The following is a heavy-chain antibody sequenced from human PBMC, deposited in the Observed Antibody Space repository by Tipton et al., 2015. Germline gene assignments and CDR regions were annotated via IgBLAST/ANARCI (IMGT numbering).Heavy chain of an antibody. J-gene: IGHJ6*02. CDR2: ILPISGAT. CDR3: ARDRLQAPITDLYYGMDV. Sequence: QVQLVQSGPEVKEPGSSVKVSCKASGGTFGTYGITWVRLAPGHGLEWMGGILPISGATNYAPKFRGRLTITADESTDTTYMELNSLNSDDTAVYYCARDRLQAPITDLYYGMDVWGQGTTVTVSS. D-gene: IGHD5-24*01. CDR1: GGTFGTYG. V-gene: IGHV1-69*01.